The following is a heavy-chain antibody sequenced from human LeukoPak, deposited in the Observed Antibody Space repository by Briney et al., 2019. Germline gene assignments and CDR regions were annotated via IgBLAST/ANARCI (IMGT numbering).Heavy chain of an antibody. CDR2: IYYSGST. CDR1: GGSISSYY. CDR3: ARSYYDILTGYGLYGMDV. D-gene: IGHD3-9*01. V-gene: IGHV4-59*01. Sequence: SETLSLTCTVSGGSISSYYWSWIRQPPGKGLEWIGYIYYSGSTNYNPSLKSRVTISVDTSKNQFSLKLSSVTAADTAVYYCARSYYDILTGYGLYGMDVWGQGTTVTVSS. J-gene: IGHJ6*02.